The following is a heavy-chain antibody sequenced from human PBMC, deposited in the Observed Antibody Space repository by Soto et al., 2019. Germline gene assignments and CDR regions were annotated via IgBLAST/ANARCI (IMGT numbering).Heavy chain of an antibody. V-gene: IGHV3-23*01. CDR2: ISGSGGST. J-gene: IGHJ4*02. Sequence: GGSLRLSCAASGFTFSSYAMSWVRQAPGKGLEWVSAISGSGGSTYYAVSVKGRFTISRDNSKNTLYLQMNSLRAEDTAVYYCAKLVGENTIFGVVTRFDYWGQGTLVTVSS. D-gene: IGHD3-3*01. CDR3: AKLVGENTIFGVVTRFDY. CDR1: GFTFSSYA.